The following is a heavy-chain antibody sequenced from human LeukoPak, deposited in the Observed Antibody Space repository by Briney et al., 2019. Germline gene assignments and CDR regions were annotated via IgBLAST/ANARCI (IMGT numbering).Heavy chain of an antibody. V-gene: IGHV1-69*04. J-gene: IGHJ4*02. D-gene: IGHD5-18*01. CDR3: ASYDTATAFFDY. CDR1: GGTFTTYA. Sequence: GASAKVSCKASGGTFTTYAIIWVRQAPGQGLEWMGRIIPILDIANYAQKFQGRVTITADKSTSTAYMELSSLRSEDTAVYYCASYDTATAFFDYWGQGTLVTVSS. CDR2: IIPILDIA.